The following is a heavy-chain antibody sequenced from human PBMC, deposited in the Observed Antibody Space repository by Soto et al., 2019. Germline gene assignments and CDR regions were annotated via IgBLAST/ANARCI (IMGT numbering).Heavy chain of an antibody. V-gene: IGHV4-34*09. D-gene: IGHD5-18*01. CDR1: GGSFSDTY. CDR2: INHNTNT. CDR3: ARSGYSYGPNPLLY. Sequence: PSETLSLTCAVYGGSFSDTYWNWFRQPPGKGLEWIGEINHNTNTIYNPSLKSRVTISVDTSKNQFSLKLSSVTAADTAVYYCARSGYSYGPNPLLYWGQGTLVTVSS. J-gene: IGHJ4*02.